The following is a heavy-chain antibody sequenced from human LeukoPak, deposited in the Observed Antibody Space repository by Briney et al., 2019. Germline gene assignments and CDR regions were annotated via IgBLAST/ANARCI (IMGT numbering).Heavy chain of an antibody. Sequence: GGSLRLSCAASGFTFSSYSMNWVRQAPGKGLEWVSSISSSSSYIYYADSVKGRFTISRDNAKNSLYLQMNSLRAEDTAVYYCARERSYVWGELYGMDVWGQGTTVTVSS. CDR3: ARERSYVWGELYGMDV. D-gene: IGHD3-16*01. CDR1: GFTFSSYS. J-gene: IGHJ6*02. V-gene: IGHV3-21*01. CDR2: ISSSSSYI.